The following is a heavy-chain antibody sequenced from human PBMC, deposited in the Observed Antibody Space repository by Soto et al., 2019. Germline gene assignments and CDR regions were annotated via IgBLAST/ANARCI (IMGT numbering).Heavy chain of an antibody. Sequence: PSETLSLTCAVSGGSIRSNNWWSWVRQPPGKGLEWIGEIFHSGSTYYNPSLKTRVTISVDNSKNQFSLKLSSVTAADTAVYYCAKTTAVITPVDFDYWVQGTLVTVSS. CDR2: IFHSGST. D-gene: IGHD4-17*01. V-gene: IGHV4-4*02. J-gene: IGHJ4*01. CDR3: AKTTAVITPVDFDY. CDR1: GGSIRSNNW.